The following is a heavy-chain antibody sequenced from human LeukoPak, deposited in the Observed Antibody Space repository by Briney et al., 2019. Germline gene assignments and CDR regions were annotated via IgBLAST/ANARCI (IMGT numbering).Heavy chain of an antibody. V-gene: IGHV4-61*02. CDR2: IYTSGST. Sequence: SQTLSLTCTVSGGSISSGSYYWSWIRQPAGKGLEGIGRIYTSGSTNYNPSLKSRVTISVDTSKNQFSLKLSSVTAADTAVYYCARGPSGYSSSWYGGGYFDYWGQGTLVTVSS. CDR3: ARGPSGYSSSWYGGGYFDY. D-gene: IGHD6-13*01. J-gene: IGHJ4*02. CDR1: GGSISSGSYY.